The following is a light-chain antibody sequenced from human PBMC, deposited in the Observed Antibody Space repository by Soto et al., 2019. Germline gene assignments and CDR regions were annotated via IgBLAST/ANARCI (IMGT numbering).Light chain of an antibody. CDR2: GAS. J-gene: IGKJ5*01. V-gene: IGKV3-15*01. CDR1: QSVSSN. Sequence: EIVMTQSPATLSVSPGERATLSCRASQSVSSNLAWYQQKPGQAPRLLIYGASTRATDIPARFSGSRSGTEFTLTISSLQSEDFAVYYWQQYNNWPPTFGQGTRVEIK. CDR3: QQYNNWPPT.